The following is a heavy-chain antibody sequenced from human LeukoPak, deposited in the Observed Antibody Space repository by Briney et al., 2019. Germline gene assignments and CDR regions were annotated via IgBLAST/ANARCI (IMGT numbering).Heavy chain of an antibody. J-gene: IGHJ6*02. Sequence: GGSLRLSCAASGFTFSSYAMSWVRQAPGKGLEWVSVISGSGGSTYYADSVKCRFTISRDNSKNTLYLQMNSLRAEDTAAYYCAKELWSPSTLYGMDVWGQGTTVTVSS. CDR2: ISGSGGST. CDR3: AKELWSPSTLYGMDV. D-gene: IGHD3-10*01. CDR1: GFTFSSYA. V-gene: IGHV3-23*01.